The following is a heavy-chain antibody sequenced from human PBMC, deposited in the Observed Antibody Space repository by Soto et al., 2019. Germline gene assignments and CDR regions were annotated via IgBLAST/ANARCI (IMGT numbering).Heavy chain of an antibody. D-gene: IGHD4-17*01. CDR1: GFTFSSYA. CDR3: AKDRHDYGGVYGMDV. J-gene: IGHJ6*02. V-gene: IGHV3-23*01. CDR2: ISGSGGST. Sequence: GGSLRLSCAASGFTFSSYAMSWVRQAPGKGLEWVSAISGSGGSTYYADSVKGRFTISRDNSKNTLYLQMNSLRAEDMAVYYCAKDRHDYGGVYGMDVWGQGTTVTVSS.